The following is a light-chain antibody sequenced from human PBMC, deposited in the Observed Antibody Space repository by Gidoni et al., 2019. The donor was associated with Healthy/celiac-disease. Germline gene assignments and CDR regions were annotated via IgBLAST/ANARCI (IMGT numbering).Light chain of an antibody. J-gene: IGKJ4*01. CDR3: QRRSNWPPALT. CDR2: DAS. Sequence: EIALTQSPATLSLSPGERATLSCRASQSVSSYLAWYQQKPGQAPRLLIYDASNRATGIPARFSGSGSGTDFALTISSLGPEYFAVYYCQRRSNWPPALTFGGGTKVEIK. V-gene: IGKV3-11*01. CDR1: QSVSSY.